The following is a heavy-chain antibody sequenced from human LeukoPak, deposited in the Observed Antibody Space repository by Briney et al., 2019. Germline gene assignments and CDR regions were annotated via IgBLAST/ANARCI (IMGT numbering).Heavy chain of an antibody. CDR3: ARDLGYDFWSGYSRFDP. D-gene: IGHD3-3*01. V-gene: IGHV1-46*01. CDR1: GYTFTSYY. J-gene: IGHJ5*02. CDR2: INPSGGST. Sequence: ASVKVSCKASGYTFTSYYMHWVRQAPGQGLEWMGIINPSGGSTSYAQKFQGRVTMTRDTSTSTVYMELSSLRSEDTAVYYCARDLGYDFWSGYSRFDPWGQGTLVTVSS.